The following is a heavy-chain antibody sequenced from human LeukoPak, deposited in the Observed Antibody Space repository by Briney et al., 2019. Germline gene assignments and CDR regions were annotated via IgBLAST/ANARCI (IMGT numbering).Heavy chain of an antibody. D-gene: IGHD1-26*01. J-gene: IGHJ4*02. Sequence: GGSLRLSCAASGFTFSSYEMNWVRQAPGKGLEWVSYISSSGSTIYYADSVKGRFTISRDNSQNTLYLQMNSLRVEDTATYYCAREIGGGHHYFEHWGQGTLVTVSS. CDR2: ISSSGSTI. CDR1: GFTFSSYE. CDR3: AREIGGGHHYFEH. V-gene: IGHV3-48*03.